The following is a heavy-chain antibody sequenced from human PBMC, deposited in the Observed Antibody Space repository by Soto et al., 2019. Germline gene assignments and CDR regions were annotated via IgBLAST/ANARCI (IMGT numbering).Heavy chain of an antibody. CDR3: ARQGSWPYYYYGLDV. J-gene: IGHJ6*02. CDR1: GYTFTTSG. CDR2: ISTYNGDT. V-gene: IGHV1-18*01. D-gene: IGHD1-26*01. Sequence: QVQLVQSGPEVRKPGASVKVSCEASGYTFTTSGISWVRQVPGQGLEWMGWISTYNGDTNSAQNFQGRVLMTADTSTGPAYMELLSLKSDDTAVYYCARQGSWPYYYYGLDVRGQGTTVTVSS.